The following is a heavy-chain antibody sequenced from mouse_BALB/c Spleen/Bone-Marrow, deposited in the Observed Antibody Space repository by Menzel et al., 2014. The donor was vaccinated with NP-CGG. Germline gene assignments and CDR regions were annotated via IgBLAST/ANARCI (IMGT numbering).Heavy chain of an antibody. J-gene: IGHJ3*01. Sequence: QSGAELVKPWASVKMSCKASGYTFTSYNMHWVKQTPGQGLEWIGAIYPGNGDTSYNQKFKGKATLTADKSSSTAYMQLSSLTSEDSAVYYFARWGWDRFAYWGQGTLVTVSA. CDR1: GYTFTSYN. CDR3: ARWGWDRFAY. D-gene: IGHD4-1*01. CDR2: IYPGNGDT. V-gene: IGHV1-12*01.